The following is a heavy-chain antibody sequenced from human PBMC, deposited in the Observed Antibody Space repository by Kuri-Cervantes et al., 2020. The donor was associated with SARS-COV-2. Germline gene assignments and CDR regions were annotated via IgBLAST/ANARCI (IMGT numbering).Heavy chain of an antibody. V-gene: IGHV4-61*05. Sequence: GSLRLSCTVSGGSISSSSYYWSWIRQPPGKGLEWIGYIYYSGSTNYNPSLKSRVTISVDTSKNQFSLKLSSVTAADTAVYYCARGRSVFDPWGQGTLVTVSS. CDR1: GGSISSSSYY. CDR2: IYYSGST. CDR3: ARGRSVFDP. J-gene: IGHJ5*02.